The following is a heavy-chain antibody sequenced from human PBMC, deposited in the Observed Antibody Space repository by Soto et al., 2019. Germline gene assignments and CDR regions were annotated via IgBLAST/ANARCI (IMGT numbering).Heavy chain of an antibody. J-gene: IGHJ6*03. CDR1: GFTFSRYS. V-gene: IGHV3-21*01. D-gene: IGHD3-3*01. Sequence: GGSLRLSCAASGFTFSRYSMNWVRQAPGKGLEWVSSISSSSSYIYYADSVKGRFTISRDNAKNSLYLQMNSLRAEDTAVYYCARDSRQIRFLEWSKYYMDVWGKGTTVTVSS. CDR3: ARDSRQIRFLEWSKYYMDV. CDR2: ISSSSSYI.